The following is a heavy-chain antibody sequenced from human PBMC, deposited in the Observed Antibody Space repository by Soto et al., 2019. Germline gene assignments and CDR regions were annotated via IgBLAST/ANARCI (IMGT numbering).Heavy chain of an antibody. CDR2: IYYSGST. V-gene: IGHV4-31*03. CDR1: GGSISSGGYY. Sequence: SETLSLTCTVSGGSISSGGYYWSWIRQHPGKGLEWIGYIYYSGSTYYNPSLKSRVTISVDTSKNQFSLKLSSVTAADTAVYYCARDLRAVSNYYYYYYMDVWGKGTTVTVS. J-gene: IGHJ6*03. CDR3: ARDLRAVSNYYYYYYMDV.